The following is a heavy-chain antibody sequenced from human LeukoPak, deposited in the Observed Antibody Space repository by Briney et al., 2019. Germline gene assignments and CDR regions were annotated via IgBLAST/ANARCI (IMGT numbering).Heavy chain of an antibody. Sequence: PGGSLRLSCAASGFTFSSYWMHWVRQAPGKGLVWVSRINSDGSSTSYADSVKGRFTISRDNSKNTLYLQMNSLRAEDTAVYYCARRLGLGFGEYSNNWFDPWGQGTLVTVSS. CDR2: INSDGSST. D-gene: IGHD3-10*01. CDR1: GFTFSSYW. J-gene: IGHJ5*02. CDR3: ARRLGLGFGEYSNNWFDP. V-gene: IGHV3-74*01.